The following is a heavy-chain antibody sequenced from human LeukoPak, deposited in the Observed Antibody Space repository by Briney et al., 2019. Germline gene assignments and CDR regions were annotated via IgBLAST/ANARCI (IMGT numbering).Heavy chain of an antibody. CDR2: IKQDGSKE. CDR1: GFTISSYW. D-gene: IGHD5-24*01. CDR3: TRVGYIDEGIDY. Sequence: PGGSLRLSCAVSGFTISSYWMTWVRQAPGKGLEWVANIKQDGSKESYVDSVKGRFTISRDNAKNSLYLQMNSLRAEDTAIYYCTRVGYIDEGIDYWGQGTLVTVSS. V-gene: IGHV3-7*04. J-gene: IGHJ4*02.